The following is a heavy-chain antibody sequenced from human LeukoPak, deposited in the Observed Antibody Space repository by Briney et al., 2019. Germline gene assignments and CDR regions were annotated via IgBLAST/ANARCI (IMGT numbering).Heavy chain of an antibody. CDR1: GFLFSDYY. Sequence: GGSLRLSCAASGFLFSDYYMSWLRQVPGKAPEWVSYISGSSSYTNYADSVKGRFTISRDNAKNSLYLQMNSLRAEDTAVYYCARDRSSSSWFDYWGQGTLVTVSS. D-gene: IGHD2-2*01. CDR3: ARDRSSSSWFDY. CDR2: ISGSSSYT. V-gene: IGHV3-11*05. J-gene: IGHJ4*02.